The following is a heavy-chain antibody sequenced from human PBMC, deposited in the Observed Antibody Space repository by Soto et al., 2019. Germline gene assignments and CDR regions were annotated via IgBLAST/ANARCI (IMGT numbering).Heavy chain of an antibody. CDR1: GFTFSNAW. D-gene: IGHD2-21*01. Sequence: GGSLRLSCADSGFTFSNAWMSWVRQAPGKGLEWVGRIKSKTDGGTTDYAAPVKGRFTISRDDSKKTLYLQMNSLKTEDTAVYYCTPDLYCGGDCYYYGVDVWGQGTTVTSP. V-gene: IGHV3-15*01. CDR2: IKSKTDGGTT. CDR3: TPDLYCGGDCYYYGVDV. J-gene: IGHJ6*02.